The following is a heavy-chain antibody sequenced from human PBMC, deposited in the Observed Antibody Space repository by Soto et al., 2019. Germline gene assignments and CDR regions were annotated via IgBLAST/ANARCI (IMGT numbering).Heavy chain of an antibody. V-gene: IGHV3-23*01. J-gene: IGHJ4*02. D-gene: IGHD6-13*01. CDR2: ISGSGGST. Sequence: EVQLLESGGGLVQPGGSLRLSCAASGFTFSNYAVTWVRQAPGKGLEWVSTISGSGGSTYYADSVKGRFTISRDNSKKTRYLKMNSLRAEDTAVYYCAKDQGSSWYEIDYWGQGTLVTVSS. CDR3: AKDQGSSWYEIDY. CDR1: GFTFSNYA.